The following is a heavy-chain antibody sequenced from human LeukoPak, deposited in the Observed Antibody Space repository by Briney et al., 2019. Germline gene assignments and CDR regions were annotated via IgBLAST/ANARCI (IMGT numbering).Heavy chain of an antibody. J-gene: IGHJ6*02. CDR2: FDPEDGET. D-gene: IGHD5-18*01. Sequence: GASVKVSCKVSGYTLTELSMHWVRQAPGKGLGWMGGFDPEDGETIYAQKFQGRVTMTEDTSTDTAYMELSSLRSEDTAVYYCAKVGGYSYDQLPYHYNGMDVWAQGTRVRVSS. CDR1: GYTLTELS. V-gene: IGHV1-24*01. CDR3: AKVGGYSYDQLPYHYNGMDV.